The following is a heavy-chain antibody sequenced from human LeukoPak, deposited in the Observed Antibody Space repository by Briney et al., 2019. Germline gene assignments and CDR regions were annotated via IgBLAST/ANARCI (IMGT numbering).Heavy chain of an antibody. Sequence: ASVKVSCKASGYTFTSYGISWVRQAPGQGLEWMGWISAYNGNTNYAQKLQGRVTMTTDTSTSTAYVELRSLRSDDTAVYYCARDPPEDTMIVVVTPDYWGQGTLVTVSS. CDR1: GYTFTSYG. CDR3: ARDPPEDTMIVVVTPDY. CDR2: ISAYNGNT. V-gene: IGHV1-18*01. D-gene: IGHD3-22*01. J-gene: IGHJ4*02.